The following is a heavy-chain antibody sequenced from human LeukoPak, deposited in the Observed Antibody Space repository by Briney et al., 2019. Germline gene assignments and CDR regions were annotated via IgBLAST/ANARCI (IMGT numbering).Heavy chain of an antibody. CDR3: ARSFGVVTPSHY. J-gene: IGHJ4*02. V-gene: IGHV3-21*01. CDR1: GFTFSSYS. D-gene: IGHD3-3*01. CDR2: ISSSSSYI. Sequence: GGSLRLSCAASGFTFSSYSMNWVRQAPGKGLEWVSSISSSSSYIYYADSVKGRFTISRDNAKNSLYLQMNSLRAEDTAVYYCARSFGVVTPSHYWGQGTLVIVSS.